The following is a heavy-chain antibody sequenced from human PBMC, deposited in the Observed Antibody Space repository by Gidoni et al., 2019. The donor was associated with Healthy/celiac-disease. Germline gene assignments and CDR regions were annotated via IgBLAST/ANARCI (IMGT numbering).Heavy chain of an antibody. Sequence: QVQLVQSGAEVTKPGASVTVSCKAYGYTFTGYYMHWVRQAPGQGLEWMGRINPNSGGTNYAQKFQGRVTMTRDTSISTAYMELSRLRSDDTAGYYCARDPGDYDFWSGYSGYGMDVWGQGTTVTVSS. CDR2: INPNSGGT. J-gene: IGHJ6*02. CDR3: ARDPGDYDFWSGYSGYGMDV. CDR1: GYTFTGYY. V-gene: IGHV1-2*06. D-gene: IGHD3-3*01.